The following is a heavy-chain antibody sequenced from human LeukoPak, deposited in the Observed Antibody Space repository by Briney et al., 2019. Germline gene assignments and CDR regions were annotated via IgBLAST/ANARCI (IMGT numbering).Heavy chain of an antibody. CDR3: AKRDRIQLWLRWYFDL. CDR1: GFTFSSYA. D-gene: IGHD5-18*01. V-gene: IGHV3-23*01. J-gene: IGHJ2*01. Sequence: GGSLRLSCAASGFTFSSYAMSWVRQAPGRGLEWVSAISGSGGSTYYADSVKGRFTISRDNSKNTLYLQMNSLRAEDTAVYYCAKRDRIQLWLRWYFDLWGRGTLVTVSS. CDR2: ISGSGGST.